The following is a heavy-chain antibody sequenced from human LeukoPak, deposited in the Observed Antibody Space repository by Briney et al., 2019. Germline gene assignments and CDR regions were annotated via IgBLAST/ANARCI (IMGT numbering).Heavy chain of an antibody. CDR2: IYTTGST. CDR3: ARHQLNSSSWYLDYFDY. J-gene: IGHJ4*02. Sequence: SETLSLTCSVSDGSMISYHWSWIRQPAGKGLEWIGRIYTTGSTDYNPSLMSRVTMSVDTSKNQFSLKLSSVTAADTAVYYCARHQLNSSSWYLDYFDYWGQGTLVTVSS. CDR1: DGSMISYH. D-gene: IGHD6-13*01. V-gene: IGHV4-4*07.